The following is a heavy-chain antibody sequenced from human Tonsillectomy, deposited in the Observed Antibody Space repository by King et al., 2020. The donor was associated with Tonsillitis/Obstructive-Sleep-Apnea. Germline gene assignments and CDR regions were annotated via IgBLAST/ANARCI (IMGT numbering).Heavy chain of an antibody. CDR1: GGSISSYY. CDR2: IYYSGST. CDR3: VRDMVLAAGGDAFDI. J-gene: IGHJ3*02. D-gene: IGHD2-15*01. V-gene: IGHV4-59*01. Sequence: VQLQESGPGLVKPSETLSLTCTVSGGSISSYYWSWIRQPPGKGLEWIGYIYYSGSTNYNSSLKSRVTISLDTSKNQFSLKLSSVTAADTAVYYCVRDMVLAAGGDAFDIWGQGTMVTVSS.